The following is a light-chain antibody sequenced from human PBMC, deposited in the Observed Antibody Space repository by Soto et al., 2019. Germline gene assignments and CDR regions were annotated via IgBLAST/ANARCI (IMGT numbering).Light chain of an antibody. Sequence: SYELTQPPSVSVSPGQTASITCSGDKLGDKYACWYQQKPGQSPVLVIYQDSKRPSGIPERFSGSNSGNTATLTISGTQAMDEADYYCQAWDSSTVFGAGTMVTVL. CDR3: QAWDSSTV. J-gene: IGLJ2*01. V-gene: IGLV3-1*01. CDR2: QDS. CDR1: KLGDKY.